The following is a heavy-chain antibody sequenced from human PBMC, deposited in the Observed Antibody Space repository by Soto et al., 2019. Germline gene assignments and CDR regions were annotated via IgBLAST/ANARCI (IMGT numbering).Heavy chain of an antibody. D-gene: IGHD2-2*01. V-gene: IGHV5-51*01. CDR2: IYPGDSDT. Sequence: PGESLKSSCKGSGYSFTSYWIGWVRQMPVKGLEWMGIIYPGDSDTRYSPSFQGQVTISADKSISTAYLQWSSLKASDTAMYYCARLTLLGYCSSTSCPRHFDYWGQGTLVTVSS. J-gene: IGHJ4*02. CDR3: ARLTLLGYCSSTSCPRHFDY. CDR1: GYSFTSYW.